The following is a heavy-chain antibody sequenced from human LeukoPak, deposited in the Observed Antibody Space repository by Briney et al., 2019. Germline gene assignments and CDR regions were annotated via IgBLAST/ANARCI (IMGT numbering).Heavy chain of an antibody. CDR3: AREAIHRNPTYY. J-gene: IGHJ4*02. D-gene: IGHD2-2*02. CDR1: GFTFSSYS. V-gene: IGHV3-21*01. CDR2: ISSSSSYI. Sequence: RPGGSLRLSCAASGFTFSSYSMSWVRQAPGKGLEWVSSISSSSSYIYYADSVKGRFTISRDNAKNSLYLQMNSLRAEDTAVYYCAREAIHRNPTYYWGQGTLVTVSS.